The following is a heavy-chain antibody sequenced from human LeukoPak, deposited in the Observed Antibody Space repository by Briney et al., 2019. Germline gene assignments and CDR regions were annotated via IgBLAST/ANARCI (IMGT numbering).Heavy chain of an antibody. Sequence: PGASVKVSCKASGYTFTSYGISWVRQAPGQGLEWMGWISAYNGNTNYAQKLQGRVTMTTDTSTSTAYMELRSLRSDDTAVYYCARDCAYDSSGYYLVYYFDYWGQGTLVTVSS. CDR3: ARDCAYDSSGYYLVYYFDY. CDR1: GYTFTSYG. D-gene: IGHD3-22*01. J-gene: IGHJ4*02. CDR2: ISAYNGNT. V-gene: IGHV1-18*01.